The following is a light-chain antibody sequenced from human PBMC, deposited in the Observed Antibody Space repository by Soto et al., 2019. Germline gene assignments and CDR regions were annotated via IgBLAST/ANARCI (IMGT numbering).Light chain of an antibody. CDR3: QQHYTTPLT. Sequence: DIVMTQSPDSLAVSLGERATINCKSSQNVLYRSSNKNYLAWYRQKPGQPPKLLIYWASTRASGVPERFSGSGSGTDFTLTISSQQAEDVAVYYCQQHYTTPLTFGGGTKVEIK. CDR1: QNVLYRSSNKNY. V-gene: IGKV4-1*01. J-gene: IGKJ4*01. CDR2: WAS.